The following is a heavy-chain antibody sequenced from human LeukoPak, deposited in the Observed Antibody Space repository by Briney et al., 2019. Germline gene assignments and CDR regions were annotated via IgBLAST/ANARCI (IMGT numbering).Heavy chain of an antibody. CDR1: GASLNKYN. Sequence: SETLTLTCAVYGASLNKYNWAWVRQSPVKGLEWIGEIDHVGRTSYNPSVKSRLTISIDTSKNQFSLTLSSVTAADTALYFCVRPVYCSVTTCTGPLHIWGQGTMVTVSS. CDR3: VRPVYCSVTTCTGPLHI. D-gene: IGHD2-15*01. J-gene: IGHJ3*02. V-gene: IGHV4-34*01. CDR2: IDHVGRT.